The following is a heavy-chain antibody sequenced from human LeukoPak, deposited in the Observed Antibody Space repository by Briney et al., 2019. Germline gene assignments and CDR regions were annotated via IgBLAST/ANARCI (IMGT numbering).Heavy chain of an antibody. CDR2: IQYNGGYK. CDR3: AKEWNSGSYSRGYLDY. V-gene: IGHV3-30*02. J-gene: IGHJ4*02. Sequence: GGSLRLSCAASGFTFSNYDMHWVRQAPGKGLEWVAFIQYNGGYKYYADSVRSRFTISRDNSRSTLDLQMNSLTAEDTALYYCAKEWNSGSYSRGYLDYWGQGTLVTVSS. CDR1: GFTFSNYD. D-gene: IGHD1-26*01.